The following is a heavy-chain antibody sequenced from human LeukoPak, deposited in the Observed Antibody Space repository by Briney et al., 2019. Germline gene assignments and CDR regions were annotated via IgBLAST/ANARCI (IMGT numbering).Heavy chain of an antibody. CDR3: ARVRRGSGWSYYYYYYMDV. Sequence: SETLSLTCTVSGRSLSSHYGRWLRPPPGKALEWIGYIYYSGSPNYNPSLKSRVTRSVATSKHQFSLKLSSVTAADTAVYYCARVRRGSGWSYYYYYYMDVWGKGTTVTVSS. CDR2: IYYSGSP. CDR1: GRSLSSHY. D-gene: IGHD6-19*01. J-gene: IGHJ6*03. V-gene: IGHV4-59*11.